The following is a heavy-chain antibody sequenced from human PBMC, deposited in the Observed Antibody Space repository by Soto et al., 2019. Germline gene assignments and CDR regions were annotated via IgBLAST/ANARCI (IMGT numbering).Heavy chain of an antibody. Sequence: QMTLMESGPTLVKPTQTLTLTCTFSGFSLSTRGVAVGWIRQPPGKALEWLALIYWDDDRRYSPSLESRLTITKDTSKNQVVLTMTNMDPVDTATYYCAHGGITGTVCYFDYWGQGTLVTVSS. CDR2: IYWDDDR. V-gene: IGHV2-5*02. D-gene: IGHD1-7*01. J-gene: IGHJ4*02. CDR3: AHGGITGTVCYFDY. CDR1: GFSLSTRGVA.